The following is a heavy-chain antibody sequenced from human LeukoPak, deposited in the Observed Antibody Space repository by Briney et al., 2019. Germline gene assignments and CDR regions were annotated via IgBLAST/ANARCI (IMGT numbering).Heavy chain of an antibody. CDR1: GYTFTGYY. J-gene: IGHJ4*02. Sequence: ASVKVSCKASGYTFTGYYMRWVRQAPGQGLEWMGRINPNSGGTNYAQKFQGRVTMTRDTSISTAYMELSRLRSDDTAVYYCAKREHGGAGYGTFDYWGQGTLVTVSS. CDR2: INPNSGGT. D-gene: IGHD6-13*01. CDR3: AKREHGGAGYGTFDY. V-gene: IGHV1-2*06.